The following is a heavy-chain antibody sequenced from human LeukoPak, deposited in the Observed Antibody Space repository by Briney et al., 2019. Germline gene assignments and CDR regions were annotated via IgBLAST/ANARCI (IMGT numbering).Heavy chain of an antibody. Sequence: GGSLRLSCEGSAFIFSGHWMNWVRQTPGKGLEWVASIKEDGSERQYVDSVKGRFSISRDNTKGSLFLQLNSLRAEDTAVYYCVRGYDTTGYFSYWGQGTLVTVSS. D-gene: IGHD3-22*01. CDR1: AFIFSGHW. J-gene: IGHJ4*02. V-gene: IGHV3-7*03. CDR3: VRGYDTTGYFSY. CDR2: IKEDGSER.